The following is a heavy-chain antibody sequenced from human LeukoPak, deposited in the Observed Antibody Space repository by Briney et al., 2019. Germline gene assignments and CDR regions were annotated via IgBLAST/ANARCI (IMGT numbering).Heavy chain of an antibody. CDR2: IKQDRCEK. CDR1: GFTFTIYW. Sequence: GGSLRLSCAASGFTFTIYWMSWVRQAPGKGLELVANIKQDRCEKYYVDSVKGRFTISRDNAKNSLYLQMNSLRAEDTAVYYCARLREIPVFGVVTKSTSYFDYWGQGTLVTVSS. D-gene: IGHD3-3*01. CDR3: ARLREIPVFGVVTKSTSYFDY. J-gene: IGHJ4*02. V-gene: IGHV3-7*01.